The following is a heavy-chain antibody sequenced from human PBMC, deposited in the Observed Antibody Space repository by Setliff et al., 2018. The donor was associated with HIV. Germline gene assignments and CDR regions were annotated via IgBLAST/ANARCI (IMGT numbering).Heavy chain of an antibody. J-gene: IGHJ5*02. Sequence: GGSLRLSCAASGFTFSRYWMTWVRQAPGKGLEWVANIQQEGSEKYYVDSVKGRFTISRDNAKNSLSLQMNSLRVEDTAVYYCARGVDYYGSGIGSPWGQGTLVTVSS. CDR1: GFTFSRYW. D-gene: IGHD3-10*01. CDR3: ARGVDYYGSGIGSP. CDR2: IQQEGSEK. V-gene: IGHV3-7*01.